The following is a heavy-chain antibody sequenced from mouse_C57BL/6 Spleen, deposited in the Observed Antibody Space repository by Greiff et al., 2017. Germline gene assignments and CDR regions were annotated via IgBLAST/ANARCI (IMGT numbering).Heavy chain of an antibody. CDR1: GYSITSGYY. CDR3: ARSSSYWYFDV. CDR2: ISYDGSN. Sequence: EVQLKESGPGLVKPSQSLSLTCSVTGYSITSGYYWNWIRQFPGNKLEWMGYISYDGSNNYNTSLKNRISITRDTSKNQFFLKLNSVTTEDTATYYCARSSSYWYFDVWGTGTTVTVSS. J-gene: IGHJ1*03. V-gene: IGHV3-6*01. D-gene: IGHD1-1*01.